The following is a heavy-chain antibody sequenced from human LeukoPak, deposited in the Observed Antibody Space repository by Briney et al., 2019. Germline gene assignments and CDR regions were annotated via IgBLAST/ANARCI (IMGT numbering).Heavy chain of an antibody. CDR1: GGSISSYY. CDR2: IYYSGST. V-gene: IGHV4-59*01. CDR3: ARSLRKQLVPTFDY. Sequence: PSETLSLTCTVSGGSISSYYWSWIRQPPGKGLEWIGYIYYSGSTNYNPSPKSRRTITVDTYKNQISLKLSSVSAADTAVYYCARSLRKQLVPTFDYWGQGTRVTVSS. D-gene: IGHD6-13*01. J-gene: IGHJ4*02.